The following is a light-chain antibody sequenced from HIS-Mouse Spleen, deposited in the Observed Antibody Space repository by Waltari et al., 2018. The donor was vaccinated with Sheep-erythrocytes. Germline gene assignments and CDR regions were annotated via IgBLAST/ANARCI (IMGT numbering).Light chain of an antibody. Sequence: QSALTQPRSVSGSPGQSVTISCTGTSSAVGGYNYVSWYQQHPGKAPKLVIYDVRKRPSGVPDRFSGSKSGNTASLTISGLQAEDEADYYCCSYAGSYNHVFATGTKVTVL. CDR3: CSYAGSYNHV. CDR2: DVR. CDR1: SSAVGGYNY. V-gene: IGLV2-11*01. J-gene: IGLJ1*01.